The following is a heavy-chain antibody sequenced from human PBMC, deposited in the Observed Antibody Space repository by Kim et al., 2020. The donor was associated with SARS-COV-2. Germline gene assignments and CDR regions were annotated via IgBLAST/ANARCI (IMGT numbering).Heavy chain of an antibody. CDR1: GFTFSNYG. D-gene: IGHD4-17*01. J-gene: IGHJ1*01. CDR2: IWSDGSNK. Sequence: GGSLRLSCAASGFTFSNYGMHWVRQAPGKGLEWVAVIWSDGSNKYYADTVKGRFTISRDNSKNTLYLQMNSLRAEDTAVYYCASLTPSKSDYGEEVGNWG. V-gene: IGHV3-33*01. CDR3: ASLTPSKSDYGEEVGN.